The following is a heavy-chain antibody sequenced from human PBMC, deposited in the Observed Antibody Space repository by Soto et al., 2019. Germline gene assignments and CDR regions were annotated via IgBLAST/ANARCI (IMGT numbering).Heavy chain of an antibody. CDR1: GFTFSSYE. J-gene: IGHJ6*02. D-gene: IGHD3-3*01. CDR2: ISSSGSTI. CDR3: ARDRGWTHTYYDFCSGYGSKYDCCIDV. V-gene: IGHV3-48*03. Sequence: GGSLRLSCAASGFTFSSYEMNWVRQAPGKGLEWVSYISSSGSTIYYADSVKGRFTISRDNAKNSLYLQMNSLRAEDTAVYYCARDRGWTHTYYDFCSGYGSKYDCCIDVWGQGTTVTAAS.